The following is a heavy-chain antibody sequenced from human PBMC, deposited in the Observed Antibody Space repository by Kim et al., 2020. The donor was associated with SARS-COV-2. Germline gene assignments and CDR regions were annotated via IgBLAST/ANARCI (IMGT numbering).Heavy chain of an antibody. V-gene: IGHV1-3*01. CDR3: ARERGRGVATTPDY. J-gene: IGHJ4*02. D-gene: IGHD5-12*01. CDR2: VSAGNGNT. CDR1: GYTFTSHA. Sequence: ASVKVSCKASGYTFTSHAMHWVRQAPGQRLEWMGWVSAGNGNTKYSQKFQGRVTITRDTSASTAYMELSSLRSEDTAVYYCARERGRGVATTPDYWGQGTPVTVSS.